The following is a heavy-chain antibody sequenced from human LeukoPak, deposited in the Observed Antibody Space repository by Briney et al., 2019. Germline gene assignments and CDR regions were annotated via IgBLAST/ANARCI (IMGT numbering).Heavy chain of an antibody. D-gene: IGHD3-10*01. Sequence: SESLSLTCTVSGASISSYYWSWIRRPPGKGLEWIGYISYSGSTNYNPSLKSRVTISADTSKNQVSLTLSSVTAADTAVYYCARHPELYFFDYWGQGTLVTVSS. CDR1: GASISSYY. V-gene: IGHV4-59*08. J-gene: IGHJ4*02. CDR3: ARHPELYFFDY. CDR2: ISYSGST.